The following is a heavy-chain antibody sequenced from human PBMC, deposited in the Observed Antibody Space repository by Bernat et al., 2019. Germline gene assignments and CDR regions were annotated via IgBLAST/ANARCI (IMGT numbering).Heavy chain of an antibody. Sequence: QVQLVESGGGVVQPGRSLRLSCAASGFTFSSYGMHWVRQAPGKGLEWVAVIWYDGSNKYYADSVKGRFTISRDNSKNSLYLQMNSLRAEDTAVYYCARNSGSPDYWGQGTLVTVSS. CDR2: IWYDGSNK. CDR1: GFTFSSYG. V-gene: IGHV3-33*01. J-gene: IGHJ4*02. D-gene: IGHD1-26*01. CDR3: ARNSGSPDY.